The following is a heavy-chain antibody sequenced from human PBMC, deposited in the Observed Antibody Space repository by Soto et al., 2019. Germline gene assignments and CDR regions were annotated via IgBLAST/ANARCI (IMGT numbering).Heavy chain of an antibody. Sequence: GGSLRLSCAASGFTFSDHYMDWVRQAPGKGLEWVGRTRNKANSYTTEYAASVKGRFTISRDDSKNSLYLQMNSLKTEDTAVYYCARVGVADFEYWGQGTLVTVSS. CDR3: ARVGVADFEY. D-gene: IGHD2-15*01. CDR1: GFTFSDHY. V-gene: IGHV3-72*01. J-gene: IGHJ4*02. CDR2: TRNKANSYTT.